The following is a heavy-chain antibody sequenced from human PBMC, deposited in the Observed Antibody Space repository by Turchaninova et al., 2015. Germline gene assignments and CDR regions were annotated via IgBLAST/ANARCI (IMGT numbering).Heavy chain of an antibody. CDR2: ISYEGTNK. V-gene: IGHV3-30*18. Sequence: QVQLVESGGGVVQPGRALRRPCAASGFTFSSYGLQWVRQAPGKGLEWVAVISYEGTNKYYGDSVKGRFTISRDNSKNTLYLQMNSLIAEDTAVYYCAKDVEYSSPSVIDYWGQGTLVTVSS. CDR3: AKDVEYSSPSVIDY. J-gene: IGHJ4*02. D-gene: IGHD6-6*01. CDR1: GFTFSSYG.